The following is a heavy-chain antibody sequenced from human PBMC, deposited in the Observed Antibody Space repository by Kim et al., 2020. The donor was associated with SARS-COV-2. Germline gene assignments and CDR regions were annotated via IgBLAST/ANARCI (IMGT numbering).Heavy chain of an antibody. CDR1: GFTFSSYG. V-gene: IGHV3-30*18. Sequence: GGSLRLSCAASGFTFSSYGMHWVRQAPGKGLEWVAVISYDGSNKYYADSVKGRFTISRDNSKNTLYLQMNSLRAEDTAVYYCAKVGLRWLLTQGGWYFDLWGRGTLVTVSS. J-gene: IGHJ2*01. D-gene: IGHD4-17*01. CDR2: ISYDGSNK. CDR3: AKVGLRWLLTQGGWYFDL.